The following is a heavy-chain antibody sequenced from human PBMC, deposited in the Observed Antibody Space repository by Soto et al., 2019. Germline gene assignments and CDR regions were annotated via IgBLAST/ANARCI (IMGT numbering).Heavy chain of an antibody. CDR2: IISNGGTT. J-gene: IGHJ4*02. D-gene: IGHD6-19*01. V-gene: IGHV3-64D*06. CDR3: VKDRSIAVPDIYYFDY. CDR1: RFYLRSYE. Sequence: GGSLRLSCSAFRFYLRSYEMHSVRQAPGKGLEFVSAIISNGGTTYYADSVRGRFTISRDNSKNTLYLQMSSLRADDTAIYYCVKDRSIAVPDIYYFDYWGQGT.